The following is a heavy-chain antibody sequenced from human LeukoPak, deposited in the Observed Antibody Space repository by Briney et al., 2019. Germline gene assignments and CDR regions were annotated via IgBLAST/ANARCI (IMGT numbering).Heavy chain of an antibody. V-gene: IGHV3-23*01. CDR3: AKFPEGQTPFDY. J-gene: IGHJ4*02. Sequence: GGSLRLSCAASGFTVSSYAMSWVRQAPGKGLEWGSAISGSGASTDYADSVKGRFTISRDNSKNTLYVQMNSVRAEDTAVYYCAKFPEGQTPFDYWGQGTLVTVSS. CDR1: GFTVSSYA. CDR2: ISGSGAST. D-gene: IGHD1-14*01.